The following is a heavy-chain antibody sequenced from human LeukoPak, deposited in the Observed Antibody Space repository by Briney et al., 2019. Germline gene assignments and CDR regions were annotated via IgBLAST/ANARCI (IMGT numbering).Heavy chain of an antibody. CDR1: GFTVSSNY. D-gene: IGHD2-2*01. Sequence: GGSLRLSCAASGFTVSSNYMSWVRQAPGKGLEWVSVIYSGGSTYYAASVKGRFTISRDNSKNTLYLQMNSPRAEDTAVYYCARGHCSSTSCYDVWGQGTTVTVSS. CDR3: ARGHCSSTSCYDV. J-gene: IGHJ6*02. CDR2: IYSGGST. V-gene: IGHV3-53*01.